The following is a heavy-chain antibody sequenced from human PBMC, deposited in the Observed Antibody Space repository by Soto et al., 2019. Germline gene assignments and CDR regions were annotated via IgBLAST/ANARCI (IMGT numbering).Heavy chain of an antibody. Sequence: GGSLRLSCTASGFTFGDYAMSWFRQAPGKGLEWVGFIRSKAYGGTTEYAASVKGRFTISRVDSKSIAYLHMNSLKTEDTAVYYCTRPYYYDSSGYYHPFQHWGQGTLVTVSS. CDR3: TRPYYYDSSGYYHPFQH. CDR1: GFTFGDYA. J-gene: IGHJ1*01. D-gene: IGHD3-22*01. CDR2: IRSKAYGGTT. V-gene: IGHV3-49*03.